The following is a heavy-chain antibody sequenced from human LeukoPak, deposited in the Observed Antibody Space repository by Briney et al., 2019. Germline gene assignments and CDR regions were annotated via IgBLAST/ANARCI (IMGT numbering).Heavy chain of an antibody. Sequence: GGSLRLSCAASGFTFSDYSMNWVRQTPRKGLEWVSCISGSGSYIYYGDSVKGRFTISRDNAKNSLYLQMNSLRAEDTAVYYCAELGITMIGGVWGKGTTVTISS. CDR1: GFTFSDYS. CDR3: AELGITMIGGV. V-gene: IGHV3-21*01. D-gene: IGHD3-10*02. CDR2: ISGSGSYI. J-gene: IGHJ6*04.